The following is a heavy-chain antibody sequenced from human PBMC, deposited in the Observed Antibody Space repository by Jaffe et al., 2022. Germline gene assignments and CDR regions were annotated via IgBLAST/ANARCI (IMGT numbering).Heavy chain of an antibody. Sequence: QVQLQQWGAGLLKPSETLSLTCAVYGGSFSGYYWSWIRQPPGKGLEWIGEINHSGSTNYNPSLKSRVTISVDTSKNQFSLKLSSVTAADTAVYYCARGHGYYYGSGSYYNYWGQGTLVTVSS. CDR2: INHSGST. V-gene: IGHV4-34*01. D-gene: IGHD3-10*01. CDR3: ARGHGYYYGSGSYYNY. J-gene: IGHJ4*02. CDR1: GGSFSGYY.